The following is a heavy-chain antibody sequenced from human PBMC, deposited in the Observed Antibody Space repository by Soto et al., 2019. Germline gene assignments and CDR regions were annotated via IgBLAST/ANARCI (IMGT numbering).Heavy chain of an antibody. CDR3: AKVGGFLVYYFDY. Sequence: GGSLRLSCAASGFTFSSYGMHWVRQAPGKGLEGVAVISYDGSNKYYADSVKGRFTISRDNSKNTLYLQMNSLRAEDTAVYYCAKVGGFLVYYFDYWGQGTLVTVSS. J-gene: IGHJ4*02. V-gene: IGHV3-30*18. CDR2: ISYDGSNK. CDR1: GFTFSSYG. D-gene: IGHD5-12*01.